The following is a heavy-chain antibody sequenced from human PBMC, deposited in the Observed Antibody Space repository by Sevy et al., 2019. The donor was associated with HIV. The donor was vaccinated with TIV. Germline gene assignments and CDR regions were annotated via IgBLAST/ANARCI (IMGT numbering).Heavy chain of an antibody. CDR1: GFTFDDYA. Sequence: GGSLRLSCAASGFTFDDYAMHWVRQAPGKGLEWVSGISWNSGSIGYADSVKGRFTISRDNAKNSLYLQMNSLRAEDTALYYCAKDITYYATGSPDYWGQGTLVTVSS. CDR2: ISWNSGSI. V-gene: IGHV3-9*01. D-gene: IGHD3-10*01. J-gene: IGHJ4*02. CDR3: AKDITYYATGSPDY.